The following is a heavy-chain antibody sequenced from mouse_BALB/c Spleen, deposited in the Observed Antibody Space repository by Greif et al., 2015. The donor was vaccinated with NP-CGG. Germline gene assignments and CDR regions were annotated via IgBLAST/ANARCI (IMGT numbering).Heavy chain of an antibody. CDR2: LYPGRGNT. CDR3: ARRTGTEAMDY. V-gene: IGHV1-84*02. J-gene: IGHJ4*01. D-gene: IGHD4-1*01. Sequence: QVQLQPSGPELVKPGASVKISCKASGYTFTDYYINWVKQKPGQGLEWIGWLYPGRGNTKYNEKFKGKATVTVDTSSSTPYMYLSSLTYDDTAVYFCARRTGTEAMDYLGQVTSDTVSS. CDR1: GYTFTDYY.